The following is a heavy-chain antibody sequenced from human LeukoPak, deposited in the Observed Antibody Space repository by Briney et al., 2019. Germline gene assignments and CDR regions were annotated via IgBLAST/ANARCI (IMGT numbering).Heavy chain of an antibody. CDR1: GGSISSSSYY. Sequence: SETLSLTCTVSGGSISSSSYYWGWIRQPPGKGLEWIGSTYYSGSTYYNPSLKSRVTISVDTSKNQFSLKLSSVTAADTAVYYCARDSDYGGHGAFDIWGQGTMVTVSS. CDR3: ARDSDYGGHGAFDI. CDR2: TYYSGST. V-gene: IGHV4-39*07. D-gene: IGHD4-23*01. J-gene: IGHJ3*02.